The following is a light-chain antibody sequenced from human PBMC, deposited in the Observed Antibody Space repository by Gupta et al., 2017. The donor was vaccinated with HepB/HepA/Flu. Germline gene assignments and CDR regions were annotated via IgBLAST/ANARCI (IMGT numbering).Light chain of an antibody. Sequence: QTVVTQEPSFSVSPGGTVTLTCGFTSGSVATNFYPSWYKQHPGQDPRAHIDNTNTRSAAVPERGFGSVLGNNDALTLTGAEAEDEADDDYMLYVDRGICVFGGGTKLTVL. CDR3: MLYVDRGICV. J-gene: IGLJ3*02. CDR1: SGSVATNFY. CDR2: NTN. V-gene: IGLV8-61*01.